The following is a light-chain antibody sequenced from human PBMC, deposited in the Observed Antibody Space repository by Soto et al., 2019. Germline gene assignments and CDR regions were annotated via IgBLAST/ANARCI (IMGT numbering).Light chain of an antibody. CDR2: KAS. J-gene: IGKJ1*01. Sequence: DIQMTQSPSTLSASVGDRVTITCRASQSISNYLAWYQQKPGTAPNLLIYKASTLQSGVPSRFSGGGSGTEFTLTITSLQPDDFATYYCQQYNDYSRTFGQGTKVEIK. V-gene: IGKV1-5*03. CDR3: QQYNDYSRT. CDR1: QSISNY.